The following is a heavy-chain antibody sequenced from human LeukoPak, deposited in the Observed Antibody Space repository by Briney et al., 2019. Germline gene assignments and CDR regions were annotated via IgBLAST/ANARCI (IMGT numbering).Heavy chain of an antibody. Sequence: SQTLSLTCTVSGGSISSGGYYWSWIRQPPGKGLEWIGYIYHSGSTYYNPSLKSRVTISVDTSKNQFSLKLSSVTAADTAVYYCARVGGVGATYWFDPWGQGTLVTVSS. V-gene: IGHV4-30-2*01. J-gene: IGHJ5*02. CDR2: IYHSGST. CDR3: ARVGGVGATYWFDP. CDR1: GGSISSGGYY. D-gene: IGHD1-26*01.